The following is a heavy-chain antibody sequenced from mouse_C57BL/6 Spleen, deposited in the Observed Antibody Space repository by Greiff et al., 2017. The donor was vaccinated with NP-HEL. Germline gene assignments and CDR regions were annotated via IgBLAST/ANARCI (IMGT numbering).Heavy chain of an antibody. CDR1: GYTFTDYE. CDR3: TRPPTVRDY. D-gene: IGHD1-1*01. CDR2: IDPETGGT. V-gene: IGHV1-15*01. J-gene: IGHJ2*01. Sequence: VQLQQSGAELVRPGASVTLSCKASGYTFTDYEMHWVKQTPVHGLEWIGAIDPETGGTAYNQKFKGKAILTADKSSSTAYMELRSLTSEDSAVYYCTRPPTVRDYWGQGTTLTVSS.